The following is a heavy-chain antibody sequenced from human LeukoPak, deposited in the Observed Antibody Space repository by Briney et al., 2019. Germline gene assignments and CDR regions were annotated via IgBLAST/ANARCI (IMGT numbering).Heavy chain of an antibody. J-gene: IGHJ5*02. CDR2: INPSRNT. CDR3: ARHVVKVKLGNYYGSGAQNWFDP. V-gene: IGHV4-34*01. Sequence: PSETLSLTCAVFGGSFSGYYWNWIRQPPGKGLEWIGQINPSRNTNYNPSLKSRVTISVDTSKNQFSLKLSSVTAADTAVYYCARHVVKVKLGNYYGSGAQNWFDPWGQGTLVTVSS. D-gene: IGHD3-10*01. CDR1: GGSFSGYY.